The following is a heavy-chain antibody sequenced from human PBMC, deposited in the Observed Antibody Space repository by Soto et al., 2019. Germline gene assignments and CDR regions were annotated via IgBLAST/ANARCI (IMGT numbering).Heavy chain of an antibody. CDR1: GGSISSYY. J-gene: IGHJ6*02. D-gene: IGHD3-9*01. Sequence: QVQLQESGPGLVKPSETLSLTCTVSGGSISSYYWSWIRQPPGKGLEWIGYIYYSGSTNYNPSLKSRATISVDTSKNQFSLKLSSVTAADTAVYYCARVVPQNYDILTGYPTYYYYYGMDAWGQGTTVTVSS. CDR2: IYYSGST. CDR3: ARVVPQNYDILTGYPTYYYYYGMDA. V-gene: IGHV4-59*01.